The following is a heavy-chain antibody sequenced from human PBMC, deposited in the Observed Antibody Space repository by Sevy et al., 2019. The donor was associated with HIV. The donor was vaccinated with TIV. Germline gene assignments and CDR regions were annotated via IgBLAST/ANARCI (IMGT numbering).Heavy chain of an antibody. V-gene: IGHV3-48*03. CDR1: GFTFSSHE. J-gene: IGHJ6*03. CDR3: ARVQTGTTARFYYYYMDV. CDR2: ISSSGSTI. Sequence: VGSLRLSCAASGFTFSSHEMNWVRQAPGKGLEWVSYISSSGSTIYYADSVKGRFTISRDNAKNSLFLQMNSLRAEDTGVYYCARVQTGTTARFYYYYMDVWGKGTTVTVSS. D-gene: IGHD1-1*01.